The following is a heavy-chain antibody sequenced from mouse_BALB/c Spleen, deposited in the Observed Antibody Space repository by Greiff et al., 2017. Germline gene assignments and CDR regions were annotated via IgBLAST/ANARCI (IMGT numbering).Heavy chain of an antibody. J-gene: IGHJ4*01. CDR1: EFTFSSLD. D-gene: IGHD1-3*01. Sequence: EVKLMESGGGLVQPGGSRKLSCAASEFTFSSLDMYWVRQTPEKGLEWVASISSDSSSIYYADTVEGRFIISRDNTKNTLFLQMSSLRSEDTALYYCARLKDYDYSMDYWGEGTTVTVSS. V-gene: IGHV5-17*02. CDR2: ISSDSSSI. CDR3: ARLKDYDYSMDY.